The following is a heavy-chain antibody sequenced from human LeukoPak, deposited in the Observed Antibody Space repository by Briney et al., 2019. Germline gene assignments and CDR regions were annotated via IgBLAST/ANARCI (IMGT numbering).Heavy chain of an antibody. CDR1: NYTFPRFM. V-gene: IGHV1-8*01. Sequence: GASVKVSCKASNYTFPRFMISWVRQAPGQGLEWMGWMNPNSGNTGYAQKFQGRVTMTRNTSISTAYMELSSLRSEDTAVYYCARVSSWDTLWGQGTLVTVSP. D-gene: IGHD6-13*01. J-gene: IGHJ4*02. CDR2: MNPNSGNT. CDR3: ARVSSWDTL.